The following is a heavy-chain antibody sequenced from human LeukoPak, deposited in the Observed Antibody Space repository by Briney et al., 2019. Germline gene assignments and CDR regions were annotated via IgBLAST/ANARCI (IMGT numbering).Heavy chain of an antibody. J-gene: IGHJ4*02. Sequence: SETLSLTCAVSGYSLSSGYYWGWIWQPPGKGLEWIGSIYHSGSTYYNPSLKSRVTISVDTSKNQFSLKLSSVTAADTAVYYCARLHPGIAVAGYPDYWGQGTLVTVSS. CDR2: IYHSGST. CDR1: GYSLSSGYY. CDR3: ARLHPGIAVAGYPDY. D-gene: IGHD6-19*01. V-gene: IGHV4-38-2*01.